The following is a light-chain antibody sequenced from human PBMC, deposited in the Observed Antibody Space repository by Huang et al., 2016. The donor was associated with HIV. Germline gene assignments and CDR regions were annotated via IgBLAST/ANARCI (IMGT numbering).Light chain of an antibody. CDR2: AAS. CDR3: QQFNSYPFI. J-gene: IGKJ4*01. Sequence: IQLTQSPSSVSAFVGARVAITCRASQGITNYVAWYQQKPGKAPKLLMYAASTLERGVPSRFSGSGSGTDFTLAISSLQPEDSATYYCQQFNSYPFIFGGGTKVEIK. V-gene: IGKV1-9*01. CDR1: QGITNY.